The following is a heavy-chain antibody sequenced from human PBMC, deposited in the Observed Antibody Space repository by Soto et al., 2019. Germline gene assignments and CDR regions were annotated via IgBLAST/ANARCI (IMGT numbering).Heavy chain of an antibody. V-gene: IGHV5-51*01. CDR3: ALLSLADSSGYERAGRGPPNDY. Sequence: PGESLKISCKGSGYSFTSYWIGWVRQMPGKGLEWMGIIYPGDSDTRYSPSFQGQVTTSADKSISTAYLQWSSLKASDTAMYYCALLSLADSSGYERAGRGPPNDYWGQGTLVTVSS. CDR2: IYPGDSDT. D-gene: IGHD3-22*01. J-gene: IGHJ4*02. CDR1: GYSFTSYW.